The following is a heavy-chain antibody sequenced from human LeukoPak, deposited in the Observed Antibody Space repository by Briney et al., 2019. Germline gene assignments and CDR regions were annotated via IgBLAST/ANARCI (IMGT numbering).Heavy chain of an antibody. CDR1: GFTFSSYA. D-gene: IGHD3-9*01. Sequence: GGSPRLSCAASGFTFSSYAMHWVRQAPGKGLEWVAVISYDGSNKYYADSVKGRFTISRDNSKNTLYLQMNSLRAEDTAVYYCNRRLGRYYYGMDVWGKGTTVTVSS. CDR3: NRRLGRYYYGMDV. V-gene: IGHV3-30*04. CDR2: ISYDGSNK. J-gene: IGHJ6*04.